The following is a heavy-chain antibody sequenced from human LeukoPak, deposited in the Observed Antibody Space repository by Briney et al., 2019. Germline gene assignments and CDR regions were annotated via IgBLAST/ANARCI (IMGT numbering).Heavy chain of an antibody. CDR2: IIPIFGTA. V-gene: IGHV1-69*05. Sequence: ASVKVSCKASGGTFSSYAISWVRQAPGQGLEWMGGIIPIFGTANYAQKFQGRVTMTRNTSISTAYMELSSLRSEDTAVYYCARKRVYYYGMDVWGQGTTVTVSS. CDR3: ARKRVYYYGMDV. J-gene: IGHJ6*02. CDR1: GGTFSSYA.